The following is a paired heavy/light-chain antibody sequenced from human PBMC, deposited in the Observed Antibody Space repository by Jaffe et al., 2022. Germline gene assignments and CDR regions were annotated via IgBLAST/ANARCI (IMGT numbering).Heavy chain of an antibody. D-gene: IGHD4-17*01. Sequence: EVQLVESGGGLVQPGGSLRLSCAASGFTFSSYEMNWVRQAPGKGLEWVSYINSGGTSVYYADSVKGRFTISRDNAKNSLYLQMNSLRAEDTAVYYCARDQGNGDINWFDPWGQGTLVTVSS. CDR1: GFTFSSYE. V-gene: IGHV3-48*03. CDR3: ARDQGNGDINWFDP. CDR2: INSGGTSV. J-gene: IGHJ5*02.
Light chain of an antibody. J-gene: IGKJ1*01. CDR2: WAS. V-gene: IGKV4-1*01. Sequence: DIVMTQSPDSLAVSLGERATINCKSSQSVLYSSNNKNYLAWYQQKTGQPPKLLIYWASTRASGVPDRFSGSGSGTDFTLTISSLQAEDVAVYYCQQYYSAPPTFGQGTKVEIK. CDR1: QSVLYSSNNKNY. CDR3: QQYYSAPPT.